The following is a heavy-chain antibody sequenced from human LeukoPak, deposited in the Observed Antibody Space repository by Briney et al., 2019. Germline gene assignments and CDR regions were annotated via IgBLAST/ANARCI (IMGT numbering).Heavy chain of an antibody. CDR1: GFTFSSYA. CDR3: AREDCSGGSCYLGGAFDI. J-gene: IGHJ3*02. CDR2: ISYDGSNK. Sequence: GRSLRLSCAASGFTFSSYAMHWVRQAPGKGLEWVAVISYDGSNKYYADSVKGRFTISRDNSKNTLYLQMNSLRAEDTAVYYCAREDCSGGSCYLGGAFDIWGQGTMVTVSS. D-gene: IGHD2-15*01. V-gene: IGHV3-30-3*01.